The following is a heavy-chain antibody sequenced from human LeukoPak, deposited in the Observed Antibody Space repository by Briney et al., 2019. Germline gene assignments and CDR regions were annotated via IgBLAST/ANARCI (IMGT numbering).Heavy chain of an antibody. CDR1: GGSFSGYY. CDR3: ARDVDDSSGYVFDY. V-gene: IGHV4-34*01. Sequence: SETLSLTCAVYGGSFSGYYWSWIRQPPGKGLEWIGEINHSGSTNYNPSLKSRVTISVDTSKNQFSLKLSSVTAADTAVYYCARDVDDSSGYVFDYWGQGTLVTVSS. J-gene: IGHJ4*02. D-gene: IGHD3-22*01. CDR2: INHSGST.